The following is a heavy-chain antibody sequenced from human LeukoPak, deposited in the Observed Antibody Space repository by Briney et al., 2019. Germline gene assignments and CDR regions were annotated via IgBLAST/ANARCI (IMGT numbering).Heavy chain of an antibody. CDR3: AREGLGELTLDC. CDR1: GYTFTSYY. V-gene: IGHV1-18*04. J-gene: IGHJ4*02. D-gene: IGHD3-16*01. Sequence: ASVKVSCKASGYTFTSYYMHWVRQAPGQGLEWMGWISTDNGDTNYAQKLQGRVTMTTDTSTSTAYMELRSLRSDDTAVYYCAREGLGELTLDCWGQGTLVTVSS. CDR2: ISTDNGDT.